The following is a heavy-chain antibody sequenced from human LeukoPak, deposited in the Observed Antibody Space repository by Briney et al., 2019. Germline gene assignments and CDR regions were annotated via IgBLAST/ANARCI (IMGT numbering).Heavy chain of an antibody. Sequence: ASVKVSCKASGYTFTSYDINWVRQATGQGLEWMGWMNPNSGNTGYAQKFQGRVTITRNTSISTAYMELSSLRSEDTAVYYCARRRGYSGHGQNLQLDYWGQGTLVTVSS. CDR2: MNPNSGNT. CDR3: ARRRGYSGHGQNLQLDY. J-gene: IGHJ4*02. V-gene: IGHV1-8*03. CDR1: GYTFTSYD. D-gene: IGHD5-12*01.